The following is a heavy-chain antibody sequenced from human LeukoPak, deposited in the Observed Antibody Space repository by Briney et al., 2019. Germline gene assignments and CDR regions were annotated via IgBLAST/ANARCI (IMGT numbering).Heavy chain of an antibody. D-gene: IGHD6-19*01. Sequence: ASVKVSCKASGYTFTGYYMHWVRQAPGHGLEWMGWINPNSGGTNYAQKFQGRVTMTRDTSISTAYMELSRLRSDDTAVYYCARHQYSSGWYALAYYMDVWGKGTTVTVSS. CDR2: INPNSGGT. J-gene: IGHJ6*03. V-gene: IGHV1-2*02. CDR1: GYTFTGYY. CDR3: ARHQYSSGWYALAYYMDV.